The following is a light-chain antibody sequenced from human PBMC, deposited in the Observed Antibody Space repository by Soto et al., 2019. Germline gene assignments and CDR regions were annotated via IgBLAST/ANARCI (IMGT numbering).Light chain of an antibody. J-gene: IGLJ2*01. V-gene: IGLV1-44*01. CDR3: AVWDGNLNSVV. Sequence: QSALTQPPSVSGTPGQRVTISCSGSSSNIATNSVNWYQQLPATAPRLLIYTNNRRPSEVPDRFSGSKSGTSASLAISGLQSEDEADYYCAVWDGNLNSVVFGGGTQLTVL. CDR1: SSNIATNS. CDR2: TNN.